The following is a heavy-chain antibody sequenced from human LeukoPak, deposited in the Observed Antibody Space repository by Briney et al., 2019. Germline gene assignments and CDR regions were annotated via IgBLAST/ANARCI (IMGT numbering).Heavy chain of an antibody. CDR3: AIRFSRSSGSAIDY. D-gene: IGHD3-10*01. Sequence: ASMKVSCKASGYTFTSYDIDWVPQATGQGLEWMGWMNPNSGNTGYAQKLQGRVTMTRNTSISTAYMELSSLTSEDTAVYYCAIRFSRSSGSAIDYWGQGTLVTVAS. V-gene: IGHV1-8*01. J-gene: IGHJ4*02. CDR1: GYTFTSYD. CDR2: MNPNSGNT.